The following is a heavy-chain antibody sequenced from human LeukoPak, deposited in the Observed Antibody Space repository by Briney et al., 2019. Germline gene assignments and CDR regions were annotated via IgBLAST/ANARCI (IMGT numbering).Heavy chain of an antibody. CDR1: GDSISSYY. D-gene: IGHD6-6*01. J-gene: IGHJ4*02. V-gene: IGHV4-4*09. CDR2: IYTSGGT. CDR3: ARLTRLSTSPDRYYLDY. Sequence: SETLSLTCTVSGDSISSYYWSWIRQPPGKGLEWIGYIYTSGGTNYIPSLKGRVTISIDTSKNQFSLKLSSVAAADSAVYYCARLTRLSTSPDRYYLDYWGQGTLVTVSS.